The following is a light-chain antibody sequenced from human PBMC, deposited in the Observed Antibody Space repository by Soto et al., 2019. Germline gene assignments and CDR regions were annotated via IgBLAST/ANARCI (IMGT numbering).Light chain of an antibody. J-gene: IGKJ1*01. CDR3: HQYNTYPWT. V-gene: IGKV1-5*01. CDR1: QSVSYW. Sequence: DIQMTQSPSTLSASVRDRVTITCRASQSVSYWLAWYQQKPGNAPKLLIYDASSLHSGVPSRFSGGGSGTEFTRTITSLQPDDFATYYCHQYNTYPWTFGQGTKVEIK. CDR2: DAS.